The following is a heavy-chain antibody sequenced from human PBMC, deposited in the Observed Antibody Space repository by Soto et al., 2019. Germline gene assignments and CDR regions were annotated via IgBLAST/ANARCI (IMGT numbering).Heavy chain of an antibody. CDR2: ISGSGGST. CDR3: AKDSRLGDSSGYYYVY. Sequence: GGSLRLSCAASGFTFSSYAMSWVRQAPGKGLEWVSAISGSGGSTYYADSVKGRFTISRDNSKNTLYLQMNSLRAEDTAVYYCAKDSRLGDSSGYYYVYWGQGTLLTVSS. V-gene: IGHV3-23*01. D-gene: IGHD3-22*01. CDR1: GFTFSSYA. J-gene: IGHJ4*02.